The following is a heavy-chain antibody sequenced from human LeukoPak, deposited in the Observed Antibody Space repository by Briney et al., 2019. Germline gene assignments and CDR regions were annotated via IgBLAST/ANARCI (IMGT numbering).Heavy chain of an antibody. CDR3: AREGSSSSWFDY. V-gene: IGHV3-74*01. CDR2: INSDGSST. CDR1: GFAFSNNW. D-gene: IGHD6-13*01. J-gene: IGHJ4*02. Sequence: AGGSLRLSCAASGFAFSNNWMHWVRQAPGKGLLWVSRINSDGSSTSYADSVKARFTISRDNAKNTLYLQMNSLRAEDTAVYYCAREGSSSSWFDYWGQGTLVTVSS.